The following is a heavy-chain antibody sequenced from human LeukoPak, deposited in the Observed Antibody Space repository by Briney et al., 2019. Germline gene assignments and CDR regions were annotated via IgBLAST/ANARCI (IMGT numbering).Heavy chain of an antibody. V-gene: IGHV4-61*02. CDR1: GGSISSGSYY. Sequence: SETLSLTCTVSGGSISSGSYYWSWIRQPAGKGLEWIGRIYTSGSTNYNPSLKSRVTISVDTSKNQFSLKLSSVTAADTAVYYCARGVGDYDYGGQGTLVTVSS. CDR2: IYTSGST. J-gene: IGHJ4*02. CDR3: ARGVGDYDY. D-gene: IGHD4-17*01.